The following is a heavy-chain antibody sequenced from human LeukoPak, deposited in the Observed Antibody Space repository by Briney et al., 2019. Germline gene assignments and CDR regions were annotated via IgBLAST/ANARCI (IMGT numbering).Heavy chain of an antibody. CDR1: GFTFTDYW. CDR3: ARDGTAAGLYFDL. J-gene: IGHJ4*01. Sequence: PGGSLRLSCEVSGFTFTDYWMNCVRQAPGKGPEWVASIRQDGSEKTYVDSVKGRFTISRDNTKNSLSLQLNGLRAEDTAVYYCARDGTAAGLYFDLWGQGTLVTVSS. CDR2: IRQDGSEK. D-gene: IGHD6-13*01. V-gene: IGHV3-7*01.